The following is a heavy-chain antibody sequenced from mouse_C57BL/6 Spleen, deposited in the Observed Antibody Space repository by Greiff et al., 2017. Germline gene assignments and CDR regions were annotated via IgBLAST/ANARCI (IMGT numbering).Heavy chain of an antibody. D-gene: IGHD2-2*01. J-gene: IGHJ2*01. Sequence: QVHVKQSGAELVKPGASVKLSCKASGYTFTEYTIHWVKQRSGQGLEWIGWFYTGSGSIKHTEKFKDNATLNADKSSSTVYMELSRFTSEDSAVYVCARHEEGYGYPFDYWGQGTTLTVSS. CDR1: GYTFTEYT. CDR2: FYTGSGSI. V-gene: IGHV1-62-2*01. CDR3: ARHEEGYGYPFDY.